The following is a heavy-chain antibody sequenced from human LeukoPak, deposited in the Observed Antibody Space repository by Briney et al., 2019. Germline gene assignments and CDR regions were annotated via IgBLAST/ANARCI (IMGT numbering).Heavy chain of an antibody. J-gene: IGHJ3*02. CDR2: ISGSGSAT. Sequence: GGSLRLSCAASGFTFSDFGMSWVRQNPGKGLEWVSAISGSGSATYYADSVKGRFPISRDNSKNTLYLQMNSLRAEDTALYYCAKDVSYASGGPDSFDIRGQGTMVTVSS. V-gene: IGHV3-23*01. D-gene: IGHD3-10*01. CDR3: AKDVSYASGGPDSFDI. CDR1: GFTFSDFG.